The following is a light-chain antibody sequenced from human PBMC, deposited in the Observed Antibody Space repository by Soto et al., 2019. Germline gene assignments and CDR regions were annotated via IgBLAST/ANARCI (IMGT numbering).Light chain of an antibody. V-gene: IGKV3-20*01. CDR3: QQFSSYPLT. J-gene: IGKJ4*01. CDR2: DAS. CDR1: QSVGGD. Sequence: EMVFTQSPATLSVSPGERATLSCMASQSVGGDLAWYQQKPGQAPRLLIYDASSRATGIPDRFSGGGSGTDFTLTISRLEPEDFAVYYCQQFSSYPLTFGGGTKVDIK.